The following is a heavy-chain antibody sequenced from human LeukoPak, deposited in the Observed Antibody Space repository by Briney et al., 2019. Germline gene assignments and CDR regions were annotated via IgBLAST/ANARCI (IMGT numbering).Heavy chain of an antibody. CDR1: GFTYDDYA. Sequence: GGSQRLPCAASGFTYDDYAMHWARHATGKGLVGVSGISWNSDSIGYTDSVRGRFTISRDNAKNSLYLQMNRLRAEDTALYYCAKDSRGYGSGREYYYYYGMDVWGQGTTVTVSS. V-gene: IGHV3-9*01. J-gene: IGHJ6*02. D-gene: IGHD3-10*01. CDR2: ISWNSDSI. CDR3: AKDSRGYGSGREYYYYYGMDV.